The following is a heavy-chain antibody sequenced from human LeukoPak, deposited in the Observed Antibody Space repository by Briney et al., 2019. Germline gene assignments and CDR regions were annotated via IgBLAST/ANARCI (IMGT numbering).Heavy chain of an antibody. J-gene: IGHJ5*02. Sequence: ASVKVSCKASGYTFTSYGISWVRQAPGQGLEWMGWISAYNGNTNYVQKLQGRVTMTTDTSTSTAYMELRSLRSDDTAIYYCARVGSGSYLDWFDPWGQGTLVTVSS. CDR3: ARVGSGSYLDWFDP. V-gene: IGHV1-18*01. CDR1: GYTFTSYG. CDR2: ISAYNGNT. D-gene: IGHD3-10*01.